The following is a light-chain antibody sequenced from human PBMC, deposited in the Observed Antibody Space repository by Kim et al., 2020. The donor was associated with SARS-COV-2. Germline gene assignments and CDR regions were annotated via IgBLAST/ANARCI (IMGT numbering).Light chain of an antibody. CDR2: DAS. Sequence: SPGERATLSCRASQSIDNDLAWYQQRPGQPPRLLIYDASNRATGIPARFSGSGSGTDFTLTISSLEPEDFAVYYCQQRTTWPPWTFGQGTKVDIK. CDR1: QSIDND. J-gene: IGKJ1*01. V-gene: IGKV3-11*01. CDR3: QQRTTWPPWT.